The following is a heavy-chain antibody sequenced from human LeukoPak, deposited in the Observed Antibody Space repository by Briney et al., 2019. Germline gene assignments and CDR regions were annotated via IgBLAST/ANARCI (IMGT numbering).Heavy chain of an antibody. CDR2: IRYDGSNK. CDR3: AKEGYYDILTGEQGWFDP. D-gene: IGHD3-9*01. V-gene: IGHV3-30*02. Sequence: PGGSLRLSCAASGFTFSSYGMHWVRQAPGKGLEWVAFIRYDGSNKYYADSVKGRFTISRDNSKNTLYLQMNSLRAEDTAVYYCAKEGYYDILTGEQGWFDPWGQGTLVTVSS. CDR1: GFTFSSYG. J-gene: IGHJ5*02.